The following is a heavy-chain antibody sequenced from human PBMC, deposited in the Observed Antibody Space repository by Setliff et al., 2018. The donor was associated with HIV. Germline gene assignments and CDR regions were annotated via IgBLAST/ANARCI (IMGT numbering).Heavy chain of an antibody. CDR2: IIPILGTT. CDR3: ARDRGGSYADACDV. CDR1: GGTFSSNA. V-gene: IGHV1-69*05. D-gene: IGHD1-26*01. Sequence: ASVKVSCKSSGGTFSSNAISWVRQAPGHGLEWIGGIIPILGTTHYSQKFQDRVTITRDESTRTAYLEVNNLGSEDTAIYYCARDRGGSYADACDVWGQGAMVTVSS. J-gene: IGHJ3*01.